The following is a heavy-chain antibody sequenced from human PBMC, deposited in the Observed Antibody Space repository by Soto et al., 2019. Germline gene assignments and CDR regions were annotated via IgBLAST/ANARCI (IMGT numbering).Heavy chain of an antibody. CDR3: AHSSMTTLGWYCFDY. Sequence: QITLKESGPTLVKPTRTLTLTCTFSGFSLSTTGVSVGWIRQPPGKALEWLAVIYWDDNKRYSPSLRTRLTITKDTSKSQVVLTMTNMDPVDTGTYYCAHSSMTTLGWYCFDYWGQGALVTVTS. CDR1: GFSLSTTGVS. CDR2: IYWDDNK. D-gene: IGHD6-19*01. V-gene: IGHV2-5*02. J-gene: IGHJ4*02.